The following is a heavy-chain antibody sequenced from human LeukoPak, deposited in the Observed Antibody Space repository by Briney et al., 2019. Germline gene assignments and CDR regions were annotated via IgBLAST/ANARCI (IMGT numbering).Heavy chain of an antibody. V-gene: IGHV4-39*01. D-gene: IGHD3-22*01. Sequence: SETLSLTCTVSGGSISSSSYYWGWIRQPPGKGLEWIGSIYYSGSTYYNPSLKSRVTISVDTSKNQFSLKLSSVTAADTAVYYCARHSATYYYDSSSPLGYWGQGTLVTVSS. CDR2: IYYSGST. CDR3: ARHSATYYYDSSSPLGY. CDR1: GGSISSSSYY. J-gene: IGHJ4*02.